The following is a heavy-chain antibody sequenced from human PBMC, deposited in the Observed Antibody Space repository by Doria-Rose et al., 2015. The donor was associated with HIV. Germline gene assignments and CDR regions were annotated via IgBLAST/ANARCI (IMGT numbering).Heavy chain of an antibody. Sequence: QVQLVQSGPVLVKPTETLTLTCTASGVSLSSPGMGVSWIRQPPGKALVWLANIFSDDERSYKTSPKSRLTISRGTSKSQVVITMTDMDPVDTATYYCARIKSSRWYHKYYFDFWGQGTLVIVSA. CDR3: ARIKSSRWYHKYYFDF. CDR1: GVSLSSPGMG. D-gene: IGHD6-13*01. V-gene: IGHV2-26*01. CDR2: IFSDDER. J-gene: IGHJ4*02.